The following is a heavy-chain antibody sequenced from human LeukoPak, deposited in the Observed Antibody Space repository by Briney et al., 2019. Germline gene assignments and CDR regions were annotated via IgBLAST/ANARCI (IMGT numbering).Heavy chain of an antibody. CDR3: AKERSSSRPFDY. CDR2: ISWNSGSI. Sequence: GGSLRLSCAASGFTFDDYAMHWVRQARGKGLECGSGISWNSGSIGYEDSVKGRFTISRDNAKNSLYLQLNSLRAEDTALYYCAKERSSSRPFDYWAQGTLVPVSS. J-gene: IGHJ4*02. D-gene: IGHD6-6*01. CDR1: GFTFDDYA. V-gene: IGHV3-9*01.